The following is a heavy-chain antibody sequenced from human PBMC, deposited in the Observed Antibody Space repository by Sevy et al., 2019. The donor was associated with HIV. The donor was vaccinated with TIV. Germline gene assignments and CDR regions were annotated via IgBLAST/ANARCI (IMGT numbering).Heavy chain of an antibody. D-gene: IGHD3-10*01. V-gene: IGHV4-61*02. CDR1: GGSISSGSYY. Sequence: TLSLTCTVSGGSISSGSYYWSWIRQPAGKGLEWIGRIYTSGSTNYNPSLKSRVTISVDTSKNQFSLKLSSVTAADTAVYYCARVWFSYYGSVFDYWGQGTLVTVSS. CDR2: IYTSGST. J-gene: IGHJ4*02. CDR3: ARVWFSYYGSVFDY.